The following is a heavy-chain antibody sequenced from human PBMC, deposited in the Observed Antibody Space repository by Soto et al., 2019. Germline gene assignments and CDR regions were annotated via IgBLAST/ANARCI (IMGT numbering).Heavy chain of an antibody. CDR2: ISGSGGSA. Sequence: EVQLLESGGGLVQPGGSLRLSCAASGFTFASFAMSWVRQARGKGLEWVSGISGSGGSAFYADSVKGRFTISRDNFKKTLYLRMNSLRAEDTAVYYCAAGSTIGMAWFDPWGQGTLVTVSS. J-gene: IGHJ5*02. CDR3: AAGSTIGMAWFDP. V-gene: IGHV3-23*01. D-gene: IGHD1-1*01. CDR1: GFTFASFA.